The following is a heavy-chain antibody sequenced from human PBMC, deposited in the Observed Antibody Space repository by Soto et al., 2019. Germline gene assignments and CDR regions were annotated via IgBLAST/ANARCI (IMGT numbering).Heavy chain of an antibody. CDR1: GFICSSYD. J-gene: IGHJ6*02. CDR2: ILVDGRT. V-gene: IGHV3-23*01. Sequence: EVQMFESGGGLAQPGGSLRLSCAASGFICSSYDMSWVRQAPGKGLEWVSTILVDGRTFYVDSVKGRFTISRDSSQNTVYLQMNSLTAGDTALYYCAKVNTIFGVVTFSSSSYYGMDVWGQGTTVTVSS. D-gene: IGHD3-3*01. CDR3: AKVNTIFGVVTFSSSSYYGMDV.